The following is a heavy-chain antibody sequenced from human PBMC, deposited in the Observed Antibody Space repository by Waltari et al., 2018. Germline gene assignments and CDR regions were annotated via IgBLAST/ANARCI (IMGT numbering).Heavy chain of an antibody. D-gene: IGHD3-3*01. CDR2: IVFDGNKK. CDR3: AKDPGFRESKLNWFDP. CDR1: GFTFSSYG. V-gene: IGHV3-30*02. Sequence: QVQLVESGGGVVQPGGSLRLSCAASGFTFSSYGIHWVRQAPGKGLEWVASIVFDGNKKYYADSVKGRFTISRDNSKNTRHLQMTSLRDEDTAVYYCAKDPGFRESKLNWFDPWGQGTLVTVSS. J-gene: IGHJ5*02.